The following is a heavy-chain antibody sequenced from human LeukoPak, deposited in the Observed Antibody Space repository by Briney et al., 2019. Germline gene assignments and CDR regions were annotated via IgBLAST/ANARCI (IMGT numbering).Heavy chain of an antibody. Sequence: SETLSLTRTVSGGSISSYYWSWIRQPPGKGLEWIGYIYYSGSTNYNPSLKSRVTISVDTSKNQFSLKLSSVTAADTAVYYCASVGRFYFDYWGQGTLVTVSS. J-gene: IGHJ4*02. CDR2: IYYSGST. CDR1: GGSISSYY. CDR3: ASVGRFYFDY. D-gene: IGHD3-3*01. V-gene: IGHV4-59*01.